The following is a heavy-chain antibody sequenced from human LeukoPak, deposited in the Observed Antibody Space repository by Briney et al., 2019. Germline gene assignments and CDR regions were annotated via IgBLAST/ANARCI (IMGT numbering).Heavy chain of an antibody. CDR1: GGSVSSSNYY. D-gene: IGHD1-14*01. V-gene: IGHV4-39*01. CDR2: IYYSGTT. Sequence: SETLSLTCPVSGGSVSSSNYYWGWIRQPPGKGLEWIGSIYYSGTTNYNPSLKSRVAISVDTSKNQFSLMLISVTAADRAVYYCARQNPGTDYWGQGTLVTVSS. CDR3: ARQNPGTDY. J-gene: IGHJ4*02.